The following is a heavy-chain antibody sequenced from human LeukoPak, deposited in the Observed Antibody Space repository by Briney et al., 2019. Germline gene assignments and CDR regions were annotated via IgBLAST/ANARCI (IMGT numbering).Heavy chain of an antibody. J-gene: IGHJ4*02. V-gene: IGHV1-18*04. CDR2: ISAYNGNT. Sequence: ASVKVSCKASGYTFTSYGISWVRQAPGQGLEWMGWISAYNGNTNYAQKLQGRVTMSTDTSTSTAYVELRSLRSDDTAVYYCARLPLGDDYGDLDYFDYWRQGTLVTVSS. CDR1: GYTFTSYG. CDR3: ARLPLGDDYGDLDYFDY. D-gene: IGHD4-17*01.